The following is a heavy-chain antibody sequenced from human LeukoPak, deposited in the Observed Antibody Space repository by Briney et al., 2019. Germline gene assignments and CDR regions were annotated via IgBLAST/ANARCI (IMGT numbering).Heavy chain of an antibody. CDR2: ISYDGSNK. Sequence: GRSLRLSCAASGFTFSSYAMHWVRQAPGKGLEWVAVISYDGSNKYYADSVKGRFTISRDNSKNTLYLQMNSLRAEDTAVYYCARDATPHPYYSLERDWFDPWGQGTLVTVSS. D-gene: IGHD2-21*01. J-gene: IGHJ5*02. CDR3: ARDATPHPYYSLERDWFDP. V-gene: IGHV3-30-3*01. CDR1: GFTFSSYA.